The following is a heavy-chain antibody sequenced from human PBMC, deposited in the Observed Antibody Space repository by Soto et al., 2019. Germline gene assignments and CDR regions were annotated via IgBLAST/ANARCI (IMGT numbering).Heavy chain of an antibody. CDR2: IYPGDSDT. V-gene: IGHV5-51*01. Sequence: GESLKISCKGSGYSFTRYWIGWVRPMPGKGPEWIGIIYPGDSDTRYSPSFQGQVTISADKSISTAYLQWSSLKASDTAMYYCARQESLAAPGDYWGQGILVTVSS. CDR3: ARQESLAAPGDY. J-gene: IGHJ4*02. CDR1: GYSFTRYW. D-gene: IGHD6-13*01.